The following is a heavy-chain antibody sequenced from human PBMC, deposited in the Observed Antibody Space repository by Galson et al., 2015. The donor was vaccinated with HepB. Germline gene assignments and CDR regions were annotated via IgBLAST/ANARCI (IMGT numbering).Heavy chain of an antibody. J-gene: IGHJ6*02. CDR1: GGSISSYY. V-gene: IGHV4-59*13. D-gene: IGHD2-15*01. Sequence: ETLSLTCTVSGGSISSYYWSWIRQPPGKGLEWIGYIYYSGSTNYNPSLKSRVTISVDTSKNQFSLKLSSVTAADTAVYYCARVLWSGGMNYYYYGMGVWGQGTTVTVSS. CDR3: ARVLWSGGMNYYYYGMGV. CDR2: IYYSGST.